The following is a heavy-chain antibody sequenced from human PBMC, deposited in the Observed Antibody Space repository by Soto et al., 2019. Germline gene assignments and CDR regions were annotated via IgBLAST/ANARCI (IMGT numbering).Heavy chain of an antibody. D-gene: IGHD1-26*01. V-gene: IGHV3-15*06. J-gene: IGHJ4*02. CDR3: TTEWTRVGYTGSY. CDR1: GFRFSDAW. Sequence: GGSLRLSCEASGFRFSDAWISWVRQIPGRGLEWVGRVKTTSERGTTNYAAPVMGRFTVSRDDSKNTLYLQMDALRAEDTAVEYCTTEWTRVGYTGSYWGQGTQGTVSS. CDR2: VKTTSERGTT.